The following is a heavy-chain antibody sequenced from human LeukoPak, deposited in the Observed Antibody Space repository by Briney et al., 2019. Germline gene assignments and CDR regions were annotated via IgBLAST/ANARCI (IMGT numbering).Heavy chain of an antibody. J-gene: IGHJ3*02. Sequence: GGSLRLSCAASGFTFSSYAMSWVRQAPGKGLEWVSSITGSGGSTYYADSVRGRFTISRDNSKNTLYLQMNSLRAEDTAVYYCARGVGPHDAFDIWGQGTMVTVSS. CDR3: ARGVGPHDAFDI. CDR2: ITGSGGST. V-gene: IGHV3-23*01. CDR1: GFTFSSYA. D-gene: IGHD1-26*01.